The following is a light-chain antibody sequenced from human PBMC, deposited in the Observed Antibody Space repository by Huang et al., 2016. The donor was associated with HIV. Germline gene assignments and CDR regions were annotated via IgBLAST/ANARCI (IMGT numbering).Light chain of an antibody. V-gene: IGKV2-28*01. CDR1: QSRLHSNGYNY. CDR3: MQSLQTPRT. J-gene: IGKJ5*01. CDR2: LSS. Sequence: DIVMTQSPPSLPVTPGGPASISCRSSQSRLHSNGYNYLDWYLQQPGQAPHLLMYLSSSRASGVPDRFSGSGSVLDFTLKISRVEAEDAGIYYCMQSLQTPRTFGQGTRLEIK.